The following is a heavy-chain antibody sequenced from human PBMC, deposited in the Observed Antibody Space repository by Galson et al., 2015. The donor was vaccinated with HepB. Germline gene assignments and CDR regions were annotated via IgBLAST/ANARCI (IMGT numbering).Heavy chain of an antibody. D-gene: IGHD3-10*01. Sequence: QSGAEVKRPGESLRISCKGFGYSFTSHYIGWVRQTPGKGLEWVGIIHPSDSDTRYSPSFQGQVTISADKSISTAYLQWSSLKASDSGMYYCARPYYDSGSFWGQGTLVTVSS. V-gene: IGHV5-51*03. CDR3: ARPYYDSGSF. CDR1: GYSFTSHY. CDR2: IHPSDSDT. J-gene: IGHJ4*02.